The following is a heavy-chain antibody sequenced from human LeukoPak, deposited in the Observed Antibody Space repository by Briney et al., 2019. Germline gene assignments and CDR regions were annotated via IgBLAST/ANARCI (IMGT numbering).Heavy chain of an antibody. V-gene: IGHV4-38-2*01. Sequence: SETLSLTCAVSGYSISSGYYWGWIRQPPGKWLEWIGSIYHSGSTYYNPSLKSRVTISVDTSKNQFSLKLSSVTAADTAVYYCARARYCSSTSCYSTYYYYMDVWGKGTTVTVSS. CDR2: IYHSGST. CDR1: GYSISSGYY. CDR3: ARARYCSSTSCYSTYYYYMDV. D-gene: IGHD2-2*01. J-gene: IGHJ6*03.